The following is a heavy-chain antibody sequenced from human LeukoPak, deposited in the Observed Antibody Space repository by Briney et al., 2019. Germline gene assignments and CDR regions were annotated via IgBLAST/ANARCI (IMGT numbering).Heavy chain of an antibody. Sequence: GASVKVSCKASGGTFTGYYMHWVRQAPGQGLEWMGGFDPEDGETIYAQKFQGRVTMTEDTSTDTAYMELSSLRSEDTAVYYCATDGSGSYYGLVYWGQGTLVTVSS. V-gene: IGHV1-24*01. D-gene: IGHD3-10*01. J-gene: IGHJ4*02. CDR1: GGTFTGYY. CDR3: ATDGSGSYYGLVY. CDR2: FDPEDGET.